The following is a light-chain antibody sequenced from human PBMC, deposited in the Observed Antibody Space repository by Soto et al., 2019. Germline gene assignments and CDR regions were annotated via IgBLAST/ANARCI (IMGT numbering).Light chain of an antibody. J-gene: IGLJ2*01. CDR3: QSYDNGLRGSGV. Sequence: QLVLTQPPSVSGAPGQRVSISCTGSSSNFGSGYDVNWYQQLPGAAPKLLIFGNTNRPSGVSDRFSGSKSGTSASLAITGLQDEDEATYYCQSYDNGLRGSGVLGGGTKLTVL. V-gene: IGLV1-40*01. CDR1: SSNFGSGYD. CDR2: GNT.